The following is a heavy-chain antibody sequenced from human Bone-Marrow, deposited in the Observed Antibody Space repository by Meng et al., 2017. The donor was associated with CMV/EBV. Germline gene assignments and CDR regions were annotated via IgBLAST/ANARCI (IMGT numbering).Heavy chain of an antibody. CDR2: ISSSSSTI. J-gene: IGHJ5*02. V-gene: IGHV3-48*04. CDR3: ARDGYSSSWYSFNWFDP. CDR1: GFIFSGYS. D-gene: IGHD6-13*01. Sequence: GGSLRLSCATSGFIFSGYSMIWVRQAPGKGLEWVSYISSSSSTIYYADSVKGRFTISRDNAKNSLYLQMNSLRAEDTAVYYCARDGYSSSWYSFNWFDPWGQGTLVTVSS.